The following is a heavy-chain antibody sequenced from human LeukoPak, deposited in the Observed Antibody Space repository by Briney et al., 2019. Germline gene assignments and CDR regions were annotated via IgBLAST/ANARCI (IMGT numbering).Heavy chain of an antibody. CDR2: VHYSGTT. CDR3: ATGYGDFRVEGRYFYS. J-gene: IGHJ4*02. Sequence: SETLSLTCTVSDGSITNYDWSWVRQPPGKGLEFIGHVHYSGTTNYNPSLRSRVTISIDTSKKHFFLKLKSVTAADTAVYYCATGYGDFRVEGRYFYSWGQGTLITVSS. D-gene: IGHD4-17*01. V-gene: IGHV4-59*01. CDR1: DGSITNYD.